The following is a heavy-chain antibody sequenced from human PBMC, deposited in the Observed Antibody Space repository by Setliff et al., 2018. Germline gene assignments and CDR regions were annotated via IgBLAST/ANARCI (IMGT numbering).Heavy chain of an antibody. CDR2: ISGDGNTV. D-gene: IGHD3-10*01. CDR1: GFTFSKYW. J-gene: IGHJ6*02. Sequence: GGSLRLSCGASGFTFSKYWMYWVRQVPGKGLEWLSKISGDGNTVYYADSVRGRFTISRDNAKNSLYLQMNSLRAEDSAVYYCARDGVFYAMDFWGQGTTVTVSS. CDR3: ARDGVFYAMDF. V-gene: IGHV3-11*04.